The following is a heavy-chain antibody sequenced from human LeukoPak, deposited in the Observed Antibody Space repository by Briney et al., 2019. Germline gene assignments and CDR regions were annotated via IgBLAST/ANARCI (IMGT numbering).Heavy chain of an antibody. J-gene: IGHJ6*03. CDR1: GYTFTSYG. CDR3: ARGEGATRHSDYYYMDV. D-gene: IGHD1-26*01. V-gene: IGHV1-18*01. CDR2: ISAYNGNT. Sequence: ASVKVSCKASGYTFTSYGISWVRQAPGQGLEWMGWISAYNGNTNYAQKLQGRVTMTTDTSTSTAYMELRSLRPDDTAVYYCARGEGATRHSDYYYMDVWGKGTTVTVSS.